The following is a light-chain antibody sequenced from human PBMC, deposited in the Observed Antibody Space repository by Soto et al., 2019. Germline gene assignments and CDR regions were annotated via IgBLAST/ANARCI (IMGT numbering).Light chain of an antibody. J-gene: IGKJ1*01. Sequence: DIQMTQSPSTLSASVGDRVSITCRASQSISRQLAWYQQKPGKAPNLLIYQASNLETRVPSRFTGSVSGTDFTLTMSGLQSAAVATYYCLKYQSDWTCGHENKVEVK. CDR3: LKYQSDWT. CDR2: QAS. CDR1: QSISRQ. V-gene: IGKV1-5*03.